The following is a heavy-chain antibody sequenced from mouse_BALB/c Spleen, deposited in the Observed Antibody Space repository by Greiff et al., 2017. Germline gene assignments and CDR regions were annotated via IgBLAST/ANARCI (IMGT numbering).Heavy chain of an antibody. CDR2: ISNGGGST. D-gene: IGHD1-1*01. CDR1: GFTFSSYT. CDR3: ARLGQDYYGIRFAY. V-gene: IGHV5-12-2*01. J-gene: IGHJ3*01. Sequence: EVHLVESGGGLVQPGGSLKLSCAASGFTFSSYTMSWVRQTPEKRLEWVAYISNGGGSTYYPDTVKGRFTISRDNAKNTLYLQMSSLKSEDTAMYYGARLGQDYYGIRFAYGGQGTLVTVSA.